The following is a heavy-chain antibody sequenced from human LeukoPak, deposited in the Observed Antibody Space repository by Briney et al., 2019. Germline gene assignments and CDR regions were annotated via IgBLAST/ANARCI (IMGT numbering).Heavy chain of an antibody. J-gene: IGHJ4*02. CDR2: ISYDGSNK. Sequence: RGSLRLSCAASGFTFSSYGMHWVRQAPGKGLEWVAVISYDGSNKYYADSVKGRTTISRDNSKNTLYLQMNNLRAEDTALYYCAKAGCTSTTCYVNCWGPGTLVSVSS. V-gene: IGHV3-30*18. CDR3: AKAGCTSTTCYVNC. CDR1: GFTFSSYG. D-gene: IGHD2/OR15-2a*01.